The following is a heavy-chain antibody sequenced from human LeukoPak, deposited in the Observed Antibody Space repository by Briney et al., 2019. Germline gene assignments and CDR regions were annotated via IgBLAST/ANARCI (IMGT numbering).Heavy chain of an antibody. J-gene: IGHJ5*02. V-gene: IGHV4-39*01. CDR3: AKTIRVRGDAYNWFDP. D-gene: IGHD3-10*01. CDR2: IYYGGST. Sequence: SETLSLTCTVSGGSIISSSYYWGWIRQPPGKGLEWIGNIYYGGSTNYNPPLKSRATMSVDTSMNQFSLKLSSVTAADTAVYYRAKTIRVRGDAYNWFDPWGQGTLVTVSS. CDR1: GGSIISSSYY.